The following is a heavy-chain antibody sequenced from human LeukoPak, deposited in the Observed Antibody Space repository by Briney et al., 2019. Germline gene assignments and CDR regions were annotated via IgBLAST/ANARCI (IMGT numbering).Heavy chain of an antibody. J-gene: IGHJ5*02. Sequence: SETLSLTCAVYGGSFSGYYWSWIRQPPGKGLEWIGEINHSGSTNCNPSLKSRVTISVDTSKNQFSLKLSSVTAADTAVYYCARGRGSSSVGAFDPWGQGTLVTVSS. CDR2: INHSGST. D-gene: IGHD6-6*01. V-gene: IGHV4-34*01. CDR1: GGSFSGYY. CDR3: ARGRGSSSVGAFDP.